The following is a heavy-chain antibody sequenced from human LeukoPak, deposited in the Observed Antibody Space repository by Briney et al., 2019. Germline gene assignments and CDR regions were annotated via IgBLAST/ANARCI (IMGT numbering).Heavy chain of an antibody. CDR3: ARGDYYYGSGSYQRNWFDP. Sequence: GASVKVSCKASGYTFTSYYMHWVRQAPGQGLEWMGIINPSGGSTSYAQKFQSRVTMTRDTSMSTVYMELSSLRSEDTAVYYCARGDYYYGSGSYQRNWFDPWGQGTLVTVSS. CDR2: INPSGGST. V-gene: IGHV1-46*01. J-gene: IGHJ5*02. CDR1: GYTFTSYY. D-gene: IGHD3-10*01.